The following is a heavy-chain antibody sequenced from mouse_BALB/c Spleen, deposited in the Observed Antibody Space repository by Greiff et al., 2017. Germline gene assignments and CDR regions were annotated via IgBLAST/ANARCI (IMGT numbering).Heavy chain of an antibody. CDR2: IYPSDSYT. Sequence: QVQLQQPGAELVRPGASVKLSCKASGYTFTSYWINWVKQRPGQGLEWIGNIYPSDSYTNYNQKFKDKATLTVDKSSSTAYMQLSSPTSEDSAVYYCTREGDGYDWDFDVWGAGTTVTVSS. J-gene: IGHJ1*01. V-gene: IGHV1-69*02. CDR3: TREGDGYDWDFDV. CDR1: GYTFTSYW. D-gene: IGHD1-2*01.